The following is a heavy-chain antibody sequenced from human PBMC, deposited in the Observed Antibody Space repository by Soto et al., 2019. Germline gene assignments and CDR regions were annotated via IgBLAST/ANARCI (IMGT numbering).Heavy chain of an antibody. V-gene: IGHV4-4*02. CDR1: GGSISSSNW. D-gene: IGHD3-10*01. CDR3: ARRWGEGRVDY. CDR2: IYHSGNT. Sequence: LQESGPGLVKPSGTLSLTCAVSGGSISSSNWWSWVRQPPGKGLEWIGEIYHSGNTNYNPSLKSRVTMAVDKSRNQFSRKLSSVTAADTAVYYCARRWGEGRVDYWGQGTLVTVSS. J-gene: IGHJ4*02.